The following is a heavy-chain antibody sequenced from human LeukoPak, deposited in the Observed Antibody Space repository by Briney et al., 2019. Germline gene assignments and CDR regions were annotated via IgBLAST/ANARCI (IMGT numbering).Heavy chain of an antibody. J-gene: IGHJ4*02. Sequence: GGSLRLSCVASGFPFDNYGMAWVRQAPGKGLEWVSGITWNGGITAYADSVKGRFTISRDNANNSLYLQMNSLRDEDTAVYYCAASGSFSSFSYWGQGTLVTVSS. CDR3: AASGSFSSFSY. V-gene: IGHV3-20*04. CDR1: GFPFDNYG. CDR2: ITWNGGIT. D-gene: IGHD3-10*01.